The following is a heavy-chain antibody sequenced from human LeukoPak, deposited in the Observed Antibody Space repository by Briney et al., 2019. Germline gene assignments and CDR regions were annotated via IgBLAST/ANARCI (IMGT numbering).Heavy chain of an antibody. V-gene: IGHV3-23*01. CDR1: GFTFSSYA. Sequence: PGGSLRLSCAASGFTFSSYAMSWVRQAPGKGLEWVSAISDSSKSKYYADSVKGRFTISRDNSKNTLYLQMNSLRAEDTAVYYCARTGIAVAAGFDIWGQGTMVTVSS. CDR3: ARTGIAVAAGFDI. J-gene: IGHJ3*02. CDR2: ISDSSKSK. D-gene: IGHD6-19*01.